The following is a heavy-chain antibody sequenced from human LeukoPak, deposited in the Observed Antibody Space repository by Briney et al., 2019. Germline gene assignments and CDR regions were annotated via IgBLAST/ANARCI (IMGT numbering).Heavy chain of an antibody. CDR1: GFTFSSYA. D-gene: IGHD6-13*01. Sequence: GRSLRLSCAASGFTFSSYAIHWVRQAPGKGLEWVAVISYDGSNKYYADSVKGRFTISRDNSKSTLYLQMNSLRAEDTAVYYCASRDQAAAGTDYWGQGTLVTVSS. J-gene: IGHJ4*02. V-gene: IGHV3-30-3*01. CDR2: ISYDGSNK. CDR3: ASRDQAAAGTDY.